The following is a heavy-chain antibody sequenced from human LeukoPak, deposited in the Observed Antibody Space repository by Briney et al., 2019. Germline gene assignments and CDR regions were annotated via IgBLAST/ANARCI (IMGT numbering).Heavy chain of an antibody. V-gene: IGHV4-39*01. CDR3: ARLVRVDILTGYLARPIDY. J-gene: IGHJ4*02. Sequence: PSETLSLTCTVSGGSISSSSYYWGWIRQPPGKGLEWIGSIYYSGSTYYNPSLKSRVTISVDTSKNQFSLKLSSVTAADTAVYYCARLVRVDILTGYLARPIDYWGQGTLVTVSS. CDR2: IYYSGST. D-gene: IGHD3-9*01. CDR1: GGSISSSSYY.